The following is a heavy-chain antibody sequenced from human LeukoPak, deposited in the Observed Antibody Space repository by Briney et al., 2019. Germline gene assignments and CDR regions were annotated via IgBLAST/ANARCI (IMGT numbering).Heavy chain of an antibody. Sequence: GVSVRLSCAASGFTVSNNYMSWVRQAPGKGLEWVSVIYSAGSTYYADSVKGRFTISRDNSKNTLYLQMNSLRAEDTAVYFCAKLDDYDTHWGQGTLVTVSS. CDR1: GFTVSNNY. V-gene: IGHV3-53*01. CDR2: IYSAGST. J-gene: IGHJ4*02. CDR3: AKLDDYDTH. D-gene: IGHD3-22*01.